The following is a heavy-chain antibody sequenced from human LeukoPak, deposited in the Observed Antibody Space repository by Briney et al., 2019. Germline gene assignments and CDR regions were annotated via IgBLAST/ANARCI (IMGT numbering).Heavy chain of an antibody. Sequence: GASVKVSCEASGGTFSSYAISWVRQAPGQGLEWMGRIIPIFGIANYAQKFQGRVTITADKSTSTAYMEPSSLRSEDTAVYYCARDHCSGGSCYSRGPWHNWFDPWGQGTLVTVSS. D-gene: IGHD2-15*01. CDR1: GGTFSSYA. J-gene: IGHJ5*02. CDR2: IIPIFGIA. V-gene: IGHV1-69*04. CDR3: ARDHCSGGSCYSRGPWHNWFDP.